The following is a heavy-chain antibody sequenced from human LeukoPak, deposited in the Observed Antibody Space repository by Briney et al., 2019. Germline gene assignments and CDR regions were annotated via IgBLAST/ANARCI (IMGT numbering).Heavy chain of an antibody. V-gene: IGHV3-23*01. CDR2: ISGSGGST. CDR3: AVRPAPIVVVPAATFDY. Sequence: GGSLRLSCAASGFTFSSHAMGWVRQAPGKGLEWVSAISGSGGSTYYADSVKGRFTISRDNSKNTLYLQMNSLRAEDTAVYYCAVRPAPIVVVPAATFDYWGQGTLVTVSS. CDR1: GFTFSSHA. J-gene: IGHJ4*02. D-gene: IGHD2-2*01.